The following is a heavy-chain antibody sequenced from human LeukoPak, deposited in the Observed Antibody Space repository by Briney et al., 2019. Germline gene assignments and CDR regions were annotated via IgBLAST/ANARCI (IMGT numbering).Heavy chain of an antibody. V-gene: IGHV4-59*08. CDR3: AKYYGSGSYYPYFDY. D-gene: IGHD3-10*01. Sequence: SETLSLTCTVSGGSISSYYWSWIRQPPGKGLEWIGYIYYSGSTNYNPSLKSRVTISVDMSKNQFSLKLSSVTAADTAVYYCAKYYGSGSYYPYFDYWGQGTLVTVSS. J-gene: IGHJ4*02. CDR2: IYYSGST. CDR1: GGSISSYY.